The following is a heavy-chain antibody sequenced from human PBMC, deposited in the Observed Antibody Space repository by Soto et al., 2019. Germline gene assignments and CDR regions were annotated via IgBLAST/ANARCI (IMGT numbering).Heavy chain of an antibody. CDR2: MNPNSGNT. Sequence: ASLNCACKAFGYTFTSNYMLWVRQAPGQGREWMGWMNPNSGNTGYAQKFQGRVTITRNTSISTAYMELSSLRSEDTAVYYCARMVYYYYYMDVWGKGTTVTVSS. J-gene: IGHJ6*03. CDR3: ARMVYYYYYMDV. CDR1: GYTFTSNY. D-gene: IGHD2-8*01. V-gene: IGHV1-8*02.